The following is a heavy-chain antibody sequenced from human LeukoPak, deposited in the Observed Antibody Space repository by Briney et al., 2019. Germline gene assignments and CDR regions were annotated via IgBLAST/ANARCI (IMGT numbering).Heavy chain of an antibody. Sequence: ASVKVSCKASGYTFTGYYIHWVRQAPGQGLEWMGRINPNNGGTNYAQKFQGRVTMTRDMSMSTAYMELSRLRSVDTAVYYCARAGRITMIKSPFDYWGQGTLVTVSS. CDR2: INPNNGGT. CDR3: ARAGRITMIKSPFDY. CDR1: GYTFTGYY. D-gene: IGHD3-22*01. J-gene: IGHJ4*02. V-gene: IGHV1-2*06.